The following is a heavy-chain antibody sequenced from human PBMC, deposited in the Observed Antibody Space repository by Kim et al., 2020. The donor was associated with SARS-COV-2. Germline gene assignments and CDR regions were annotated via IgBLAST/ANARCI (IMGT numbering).Heavy chain of an antibody. CDR1: GGSISSNNFY. V-gene: IGHV4-39*07. D-gene: IGHD5-18*01. J-gene: IGHJ6*02. CDR2: IFYSGST. CDR3: ARAGYSYGYYSMDI. Sequence: SETLSLTCTVSGGSISSNNFYWGWIRQPPGKGLEWIGNIFYSGSTSYNPSLKGRVTISADTSKKQFSLKLSSVTAADTAVYYCARAGYSYGYYSMDIWGQGTTVTVSS.